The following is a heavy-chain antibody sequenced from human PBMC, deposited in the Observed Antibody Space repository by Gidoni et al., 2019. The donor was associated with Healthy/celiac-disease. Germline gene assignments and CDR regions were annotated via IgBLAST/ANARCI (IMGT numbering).Heavy chain of an antibody. V-gene: IGHV3-30*18. CDR3: AKGPTFVGYCDWLLSPFGSYYGMDV. Sequence: ASGFTFSSSGMHWVRQAPGKGLEWVAVISYDGSNKYYADSVKGRFTIARENSKNTLYLQMNSLRAEDTAVYYCAKGPTFVGYCDWLLSPFGSYYGMDVWGQGTTVTVSS. CDR2: ISYDGSNK. D-gene: IGHD3-9*01. J-gene: IGHJ6*02. CDR1: GFTFSSSG.